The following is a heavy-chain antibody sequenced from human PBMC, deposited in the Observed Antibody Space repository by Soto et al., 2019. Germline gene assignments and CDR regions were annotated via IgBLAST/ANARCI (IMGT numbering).Heavy chain of an antibody. D-gene: IGHD2-8*01. Sequence: EVQLVESGGAIVQPGGSLRLSCATSGFTFSSYPIHWVRQAPGKGPVWVSRITEDGSGTTYADSVKGRFTVTSDNAKNTMYLQMSGLGAEDTAVYHCVRGTNGWRGMDYWGQGTLVTVSS. J-gene: IGHJ4*02. CDR2: ITEDGSGT. CDR1: GFTFSSYP. CDR3: VRGTNGWRGMDY. V-gene: IGHV3-74*01.